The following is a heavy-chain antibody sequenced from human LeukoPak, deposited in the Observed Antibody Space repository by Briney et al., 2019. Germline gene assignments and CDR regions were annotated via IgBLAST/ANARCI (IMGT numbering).Heavy chain of an antibody. D-gene: IGHD2-2*01. Sequence: ASVKVSCKASGYTFTSYDINWVRQATGQGLEWMGWMNPNSGNTGYAQKFQGRVTMTRNTSISTAYMELSSLRSEDTAVYYCARVIVVIPAAKVWFDPWGQGTLVTVSS. CDR1: GYTFTSYD. V-gene: IGHV1-8*01. J-gene: IGHJ5*02. CDR3: ARVIVVIPAAKVWFDP. CDR2: MNPNSGNT.